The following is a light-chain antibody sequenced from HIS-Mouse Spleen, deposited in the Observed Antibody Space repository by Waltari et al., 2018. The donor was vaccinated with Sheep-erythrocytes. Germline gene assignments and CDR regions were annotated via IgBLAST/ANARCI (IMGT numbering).Light chain of an antibody. V-gene: IGKV1-5*03. CDR1: QRISSW. Sequence: DIQMTQSPSTLSDSVGDRVTITCRASQRISSWLAWYQQKPGKAPKLLIYKASSLESGVPSRFSGCGSGTEFTLTISSLQPDDFATYYCQQYNSYSRTFGQGTKLEIK. CDR2: KAS. CDR3: QQYNSYSRT. J-gene: IGKJ2*01.